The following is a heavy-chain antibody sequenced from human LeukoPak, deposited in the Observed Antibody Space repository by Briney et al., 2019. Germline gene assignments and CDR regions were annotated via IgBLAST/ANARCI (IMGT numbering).Heavy chain of an antibody. CDR2: INAGNGNT. CDR3: AREHYYGSGSPNWFDP. CDR1: GYTFTSYA. J-gene: IGHJ5*02. Sequence: ASVKVSCKASGYTFTSYAMHWVRQAPGQRLEWMGWINAGNGNTKYSQKFQGRVTITRDTSASTAYMELSSLRSEDTAVYYRAREHYYGSGSPNWFDPWGQGTLVTVSS. D-gene: IGHD3-10*01. V-gene: IGHV1-3*01.